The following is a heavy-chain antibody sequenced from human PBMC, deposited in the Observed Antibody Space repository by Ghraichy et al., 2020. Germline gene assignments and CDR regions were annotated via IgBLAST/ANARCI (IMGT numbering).Heavy chain of an antibody. CDR2: LKSKSSGGTT. D-gene: IGHD2-2*02. CDR3: ATSHNTPGAFDL. Sequence: GGSLRLSCAASGFTFSNAWMIWVRQAPGMGLEWVARLKSKSSGGTTDYAAPVKGRFSISRDDSENTVYLQMNSLRSEDTAVYYCATSHNTPGAFDLWGHGKKVTVSS. J-gene: IGHJ3*01. V-gene: IGHV3-15*01. CDR1: GFTFSNAW.